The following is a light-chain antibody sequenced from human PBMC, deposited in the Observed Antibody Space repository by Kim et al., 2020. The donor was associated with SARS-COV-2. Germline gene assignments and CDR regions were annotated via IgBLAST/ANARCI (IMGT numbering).Light chain of an antibody. V-gene: IGLV2-14*01. CDR1: SNDVGGYKY. CDR3: SSYTSSSPWV. J-gene: IGLJ3*02. CDR2: DGS. Sequence: QSALTQPASVSGSPGQSITISCTGTSNDVGGYKYVSWYQQHPGKAPKLMIYDGSKRPSGVSNSFSGSKSGNTASLTISGLQAEDEADYYCSSYTSSSPWVFGGGTQLTVL.